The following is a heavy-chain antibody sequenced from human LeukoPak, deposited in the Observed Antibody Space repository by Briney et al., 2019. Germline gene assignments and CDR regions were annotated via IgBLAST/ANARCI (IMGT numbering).Heavy chain of an antibody. V-gene: IGHV4-38-2*02. D-gene: IGHD6-19*01. CDR2: IYRSGST. CDR1: GYSISSGYY. CDR3: ARDSSGWIGYFDY. Sequence: SETLSLTCVVSGYSISSGYYWGWIRQPPGKGLEWIGSIYRSGSTYYNPSLKSRVTISVDMSKNQFSLKLSSVTAADTAVYYCARDSSGWIGYFDYWGQGTLVTVSS. J-gene: IGHJ4*02.